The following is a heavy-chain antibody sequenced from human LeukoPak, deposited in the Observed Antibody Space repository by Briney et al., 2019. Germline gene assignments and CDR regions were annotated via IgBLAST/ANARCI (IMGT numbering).Heavy chain of an antibody. CDR1: GGSISSYY. CDR2: IKQDGSEK. CDR3: ARVNLDSSGWYRGAFDI. D-gene: IGHD6-19*01. V-gene: IGHV3-7*01. Sequence: PSETLSLTCTVSGGSISSYYWSWVRQAPGKGLEWVANIKQDGSEKYYVDSVKGRFTFSRDNAKNSLYLQMNSLRAEDTAVYYCARVNLDSSGWYRGAFDIWGQGTMVTVSS. J-gene: IGHJ3*02.